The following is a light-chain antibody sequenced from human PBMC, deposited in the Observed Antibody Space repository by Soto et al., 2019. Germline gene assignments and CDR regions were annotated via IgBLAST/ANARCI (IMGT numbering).Light chain of an antibody. Sequence: QSVLTQPASVSGSPGQSITLSCTGTSSDVGGYNYVSWYQQHPGKAPKLMIYDVSNRPSGVSNRFSGSKSSNTASLTISGLQAEDEADYYCSSYTSSSTLYVFGTGTKVTVL. J-gene: IGLJ1*01. CDR2: DVS. CDR1: SSDVGGYNY. CDR3: SSYTSSSTLYV. V-gene: IGLV2-14*01.